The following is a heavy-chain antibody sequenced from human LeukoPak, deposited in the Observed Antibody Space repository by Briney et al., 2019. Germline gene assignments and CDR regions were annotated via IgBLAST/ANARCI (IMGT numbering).Heavy chain of an antibody. V-gene: IGHV4-4*07. CDR1: GGPISSHY. CDR3: ARQAEYSSSWYYYYYMDV. CDR2: IYTSGSS. D-gene: IGHD6-13*01. J-gene: IGHJ6*03. Sequence: SETLSLTCNVSGGPISSHYWSWIRQPAGKGLEWIGRIYTSGSSNYNPSLKSRVTMSLDTSKNQFSLKLSSVTAADTAVYYCARQAEYSSSWYYYYYMDVWGKGTTVTISS.